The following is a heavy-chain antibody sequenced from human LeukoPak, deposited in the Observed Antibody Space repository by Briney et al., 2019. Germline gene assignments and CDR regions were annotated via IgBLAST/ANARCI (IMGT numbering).Heavy chain of an antibody. CDR1: GFTFSTYG. CDR3: AKDTSIGKYCTSGVCSPFDY. Sequence: GGSLRLSCAASGFTFSTYGMSWVRQAPGKGLEWVSAISGGGDTFYVDSVKGRFTISRDNSKNTLYLHVNSLRAEDTAVYYCAKDTSIGKYCTSGVCSPFDYWGQGTLVTVSS. CDR2: ISGGGDT. V-gene: IGHV3-23*01. J-gene: IGHJ4*02. D-gene: IGHD2-8*01.